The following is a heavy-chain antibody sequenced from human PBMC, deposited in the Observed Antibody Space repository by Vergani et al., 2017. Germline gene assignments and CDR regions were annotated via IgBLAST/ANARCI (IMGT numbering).Heavy chain of an antibody. V-gene: IGHV1-69*02. CDR2: IIPIIRLA. CDR1: GGTFSSYT. D-gene: IGHD6-19*01. CDR3: ARVSPGDNSGWEPFDY. Sequence: QVQLVQSGAEVKKPGSSVKVSCKASGGTFSSYTIDWVRQAPGQGLEWMGRIIPIIRLATSAQKFQDRVKITGDTSTNTVYMEMNNLRSEDTAVYYCARVSPGDNSGWEPFDYWGQGTLVTVSS. J-gene: IGHJ4*02.